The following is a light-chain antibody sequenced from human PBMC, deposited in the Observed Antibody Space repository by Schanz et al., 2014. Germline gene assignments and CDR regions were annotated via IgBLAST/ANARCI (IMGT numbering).Light chain of an antibody. V-gene: IGLV2-11*01. CDR1: SSDVGGYYY. Sequence: QSALTQPRSVSGSPGQSVTISCTGTSSDVGGYYYVSWYQQHPGKAPKLMIYDVSKRPSGVPDRFSGSRSGTSASLAISGLRSEDEADFYCAVWDESLSGWVFGGGTKLTVL. CDR2: DVS. CDR3: AVWDESLSGWV. J-gene: IGLJ3*02.